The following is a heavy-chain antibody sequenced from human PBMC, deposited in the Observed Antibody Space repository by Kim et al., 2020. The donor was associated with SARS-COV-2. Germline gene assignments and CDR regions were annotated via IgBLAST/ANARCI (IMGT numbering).Heavy chain of an antibody. CDR3: ARESITMVRGVPDY. CDR1: GYSISSGYY. D-gene: IGHD3-10*01. J-gene: IGHJ4*02. Sequence: SETLSLTCSVSGYSISSGYYWGWIRQPPGKGLEWIGNIFHSGSTYYNPSLKSRVSISVDTSKNQFSLNLSSVTAADTAVYYCARESITMVRGVPDYWGQGTLVTVSS. CDR2: IFHSGST. V-gene: IGHV4-38-2*02.